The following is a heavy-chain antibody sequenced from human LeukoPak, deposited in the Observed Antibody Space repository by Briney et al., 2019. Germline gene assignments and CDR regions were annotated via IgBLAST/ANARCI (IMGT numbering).Heavy chain of an antibody. Sequence: GSSVKVSCKASGGTFSSYAISWVRQAPGQGLEWMGGIIPIFGTANYAQKFQGRVTITTDESTSTAYMELSSLRSEDTAVYYCARGANLYGGNPYLYYWGQGTLVTVSS. CDR3: ARGANLYGGNPYLYY. V-gene: IGHV1-69*05. CDR2: IIPIFGTA. J-gene: IGHJ4*02. D-gene: IGHD4-23*01. CDR1: GGTFSSYA.